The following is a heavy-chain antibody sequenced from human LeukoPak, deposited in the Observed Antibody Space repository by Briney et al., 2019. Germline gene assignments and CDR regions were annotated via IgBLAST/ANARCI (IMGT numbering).Heavy chain of an antibody. CDR3: ARGRIYYMDV. J-gene: IGHJ6*03. Sequence: GSSVKVSCKASGGTFSSYAISWVRQAPGQGLEWMGWMNPNSGNTGYAQKFQGRVTITRNTSISTAYMELSSLRSEDTAVYYCARGRIYYMDVWGKGTTVTVSS. V-gene: IGHV1-8*03. CDR2: MNPNSGNT. CDR1: GGTFSSYA. D-gene: IGHD3-10*01.